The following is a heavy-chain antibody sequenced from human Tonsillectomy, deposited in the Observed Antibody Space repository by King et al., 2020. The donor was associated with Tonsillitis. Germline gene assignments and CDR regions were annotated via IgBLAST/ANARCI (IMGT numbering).Heavy chain of an antibody. V-gene: IGHV3-21*01. CDR1: GFTFSSYS. CDR3: ARISMVRGSPDYFYYIDV. Sequence: VQLVESGGGLVKPGGSLRLSCAASGFTFSSYSMNWVRQAPGKGLEWVSSISSRSTYIYYGDSVKGRFTISRDNAKNSLYLQMNSLRAEDTAVYYCARISMVRGSPDYFYYIDVWGKGTTVTVSS. J-gene: IGHJ6*03. CDR2: ISSRSTYI. D-gene: IGHD3-10*01.